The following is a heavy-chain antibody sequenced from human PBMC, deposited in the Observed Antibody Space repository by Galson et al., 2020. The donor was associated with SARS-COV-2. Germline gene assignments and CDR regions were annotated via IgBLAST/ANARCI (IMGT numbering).Heavy chain of an antibody. J-gene: IGHJ4*01. CDR2: IYYSGST. V-gene: IGHV4-59*01. CDR3: ARESYDSSGYYLAYFDY. Sequence: SQTLSLTCTVSGVSISSYYWSWIRQPPGKGLEWIGYIYYSGSTNYNPSLKSRVTISVDTSKNQFSLKLSSVTAADTAVYYCARESYDSSGYYLAYFDYWG. D-gene: IGHD3-22*01. CDR1: GVSISSYY.